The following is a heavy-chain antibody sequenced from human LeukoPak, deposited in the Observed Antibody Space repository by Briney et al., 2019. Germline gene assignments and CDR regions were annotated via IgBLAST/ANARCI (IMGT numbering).Heavy chain of an antibody. CDR3: ARDRTTFNWGAFDI. D-gene: IGHD1-1*01. CDR1: GDSITSGSYY. Sequence: SETLSLTCTVSGDSITSGSYYWSWIRQPAGKGLEWIGRIFISGGTNYNPSLRSRVTMSLDTSKNQFSLKLYSVTAADTAVYYCARDRTTFNWGAFDIWGQGTMVIVSS. V-gene: IGHV4-61*02. CDR2: IFISGGT. J-gene: IGHJ3*02.